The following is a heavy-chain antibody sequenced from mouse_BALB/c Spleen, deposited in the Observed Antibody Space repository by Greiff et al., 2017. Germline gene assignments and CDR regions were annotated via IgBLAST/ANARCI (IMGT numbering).Heavy chain of an antibody. J-gene: IGHJ4*01. D-gene: IGHD2-1*01. CDR2: INPSNGGT. Sequence: VQLQQPGAELVKPGASVKLSCKASGYTFTSYYMYWVKQRPGQGLEWIGGINPSNGGTNFNEKFKSKATLTVDKSSSTAYMHLSSLTSEDSAVYYWTRSGYGNSYYAMDYWGQGTSVTVSS. CDR3: TRSGYGNSYYAMDY. V-gene: IGHV1S81*02. CDR1: GYTFTSYY.